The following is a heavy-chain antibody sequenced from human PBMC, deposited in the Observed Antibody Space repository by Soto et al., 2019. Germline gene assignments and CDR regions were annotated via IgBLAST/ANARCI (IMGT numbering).Heavy chain of an antibody. CDR3: ARDQYYYDSSGYYKRFDY. D-gene: IGHD3-22*01. J-gene: IGHJ4*02. CDR2: ISAYNGNT. CDR1: GYTFTSYG. Sequence: ASVKVSCKASGYTFTSYGISWVRQAPGQGLEWMGWISAYNGNTNYAQKIQGRVTMTTDTSTSTAYMELRSLRSDDTAVYYCARDQYYYDSSGYYKRFDYWGQGTLVTVSS. V-gene: IGHV1-18*01.